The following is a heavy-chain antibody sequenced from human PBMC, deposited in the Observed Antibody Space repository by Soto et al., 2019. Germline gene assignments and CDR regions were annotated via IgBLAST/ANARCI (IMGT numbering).Heavy chain of an antibody. V-gene: IGHV4-34*01. CDR1: GGSFSGYY. CDR3: ARGSNNHNYYFDY. CDR2: INHSGST. D-gene: IGHD1-1*01. J-gene: IGHJ4*02. Sequence: SETLSLTCAVYGGSFSGYYWSWIRQPPGKGLEWIGEINHSGSTNYNPSLKSRVTISVDTSKNQFSLKLSSVTAADTAVYYCARGSNNHNYYFDYWGQGNLVTVSS.